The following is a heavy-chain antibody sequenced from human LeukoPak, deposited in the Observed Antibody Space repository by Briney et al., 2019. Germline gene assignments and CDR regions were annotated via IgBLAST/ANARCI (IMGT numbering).Heavy chain of an antibody. CDR3: ARDHILLWFGELLNWFGP. V-gene: IGHV1-18*01. Sequence: ASVRVSCKASGYTFTSYGISWVRQAAGQGLKWMGWISASNGNTNYAQKLQGRVTMTTDTSTSTAYMELRSLRTDDTAVYYCARDHILLWFGELLNWFGPWGQGTLVTVSS. J-gene: IGHJ5*02. CDR1: GYTFTSYG. D-gene: IGHD3-10*01. CDR2: ISASNGNT.